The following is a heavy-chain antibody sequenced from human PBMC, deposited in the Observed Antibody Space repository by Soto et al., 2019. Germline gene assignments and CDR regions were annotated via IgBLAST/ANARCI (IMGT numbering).Heavy chain of an antibody. CDR3: AKGLGNAKEV. D-gene: IGHD2-8*01. CDR1: VFNFVSYG. V-gene: IGHV3-23*01. CDR2: LTASGLNT. Sequence: GWSLRLACSSSVFNFVSYGMRWVRQAPGKGLEWVSGLTASGLNTYYTDSVKGRFTISRDNSRNTVYLQMSGLRAEDTAVFHCAKGLGNAKEVWGQGTTVTVSS. J-gene: IGHJ6*02.